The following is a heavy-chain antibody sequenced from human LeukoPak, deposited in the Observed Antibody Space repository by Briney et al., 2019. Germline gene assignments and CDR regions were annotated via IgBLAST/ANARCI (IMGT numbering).Heavy chain of an antibody. CDR1: GFTVSNNY. J-gene: IGHJ4*02. V-gene: IGHV3-66*01. D-gene: IGHD3-16*01. Sequence: PGLSLRLSCAASGFTVSNNYMSWVRQAPGKGLEWVSVFSSGGSTYYADSVKGRFTISRDNSKYTLYLQMNSLRAEDTAVYYCARGGGPYYFDYWGQGTLLTVS. CDR3: ARGGGPYYFDY. CDR2: FSSGGST.